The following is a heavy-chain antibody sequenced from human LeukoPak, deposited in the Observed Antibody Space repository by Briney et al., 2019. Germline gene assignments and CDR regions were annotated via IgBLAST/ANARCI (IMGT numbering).Heavy chain of an antibody. Sequence: PGRSLRLSCAASGFTFSSYTMHWVRQAPSKGLKWVAVISYDGSNKYYADSVKGRFTISRDNSKNTLYLQMNSLRAEDTAVYYCARGLHYYYYGMDVWGQGTTVTVSS. D-gene: IGHD3-10*01. V-gene: IGHV3-30-3*01. CDR1: GFTFSSYT. CDR2: ISYDGSNK. CDR3: ARGLHYYYYGMDV. J-gene: IGHJ6*02.